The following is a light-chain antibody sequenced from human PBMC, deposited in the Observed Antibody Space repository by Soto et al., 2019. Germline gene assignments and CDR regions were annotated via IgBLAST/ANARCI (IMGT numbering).Light chain of an antibody. Sequence: EIVTTQSPATLSVSPGQRATLSCRASQSVASNLAWYQQRPGQAPRLLIYGASSRATGIPDRFSGSGSGTEFTLTISSLQSEDFAVYYCQQYKNWPRTFGQGTKV. J-gene: IGKJ1*01. CDR3: QQYKNWPRT. CDR2: GAS. CDR1: QSVASN. V-gene: IGKV3D-15*01.